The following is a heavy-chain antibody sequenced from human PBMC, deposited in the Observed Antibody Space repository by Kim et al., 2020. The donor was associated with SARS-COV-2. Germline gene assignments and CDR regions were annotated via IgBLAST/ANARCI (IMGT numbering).Heavy chain of an antibody. Sequence: GGSLRLSCAASGFFTFSSYWMHRVRQAPGKGLVWVSRISSDGSSQSYAYFVKGRSTISSDNAKNTLYLQMNSMSAEATAVYYCARAIAVAGTGGYYWGQGTMVTVSS. CDR3: ARAIAVAGTGGYY. J-gene: IGHJ4*02. D-gene: IGHD6-19*01. CDR2: ISSDGSSQ. CDR1: GFFTFSSYW. V-gene: IGHV3-74*01.